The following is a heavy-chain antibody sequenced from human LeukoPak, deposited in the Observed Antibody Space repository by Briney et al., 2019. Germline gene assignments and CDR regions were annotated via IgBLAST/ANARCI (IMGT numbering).Heavy chain of an antibody. CDR2: IYGGRNNT. V-gene: IGHV3-53*01. D-gene: IGHD6-19*01. Sequence: GGSLRLSCAVSGFTVSDNYLSWVRQAPGKGLEWVSVIYGGRNNTVYADSVKGRFTISRDNSRNTIYLQIDSLRAEDTATYYCAREFRQTYSSGWSLDYWGQGTLVTVSS. J-gene: IGHJ4*02. CDR1: GFTVSDNY. CDR3: AREFRQTYSSGWSLDY.